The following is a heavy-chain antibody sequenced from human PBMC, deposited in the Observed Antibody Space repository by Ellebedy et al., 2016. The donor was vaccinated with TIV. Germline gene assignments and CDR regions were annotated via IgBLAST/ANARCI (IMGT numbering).Heavy chain of an antibody. CDR1: GFTVSANY. V-gene: IGHV3-53*01. CDR2: IYSSGTT. J-gene: IGHJ3*02. CDR3: ARVDRGLAFDI. Sequence: GESLKISCAASGFTVSANYMSRVRQAPGKGLEWVSIIYSSGTTYYADSVKGRFTISRDISKNTLYLQMNSLRADDTAIYYCARVDRGLAFDIWGQGTMVTVSS. D-gene: IGHD3-16*01.